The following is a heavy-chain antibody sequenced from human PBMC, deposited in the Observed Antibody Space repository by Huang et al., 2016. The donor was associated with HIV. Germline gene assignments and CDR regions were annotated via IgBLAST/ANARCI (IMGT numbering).Heavy chain of an antibody. CDR3: ARDPRIQSWLNFFDY. Sequence: EVQLVESGGGLVQPGGSLRLSCAASGFSISSYWMHWCRQAPGKGLVWVYRINSDGSSTSYADSVKGRFTISRDNAKNTLYLQMNSLRAEDTAVYYCARDPRIQSWLNFFDYWGQGTLVSVSS. D-gene: IGHD3-22*01. CDR1: GFSISSYW. V-gene: IGHV3-74*01. J-gene: IGHJ4*02. CDR2: INSDGSST.